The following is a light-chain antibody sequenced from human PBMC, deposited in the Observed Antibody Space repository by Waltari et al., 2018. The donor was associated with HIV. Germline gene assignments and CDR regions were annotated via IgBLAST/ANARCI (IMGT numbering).Light chain of an antibody. CDR3: QAWDANHAV. J-gene: IGLJ2*01. V-gene: IGLV3-1*01. Sequence: TQPPSVSVPSGQTASIPCSGEKLADKFPCWYQKKPGQPPILLVYQGSSRPAGIPERFAASMCANTATLTIRGAQPLDEADYFCQAWDANHAVFGGGTTLTVL. CDR1: KLADKF. CDR2: QGS.